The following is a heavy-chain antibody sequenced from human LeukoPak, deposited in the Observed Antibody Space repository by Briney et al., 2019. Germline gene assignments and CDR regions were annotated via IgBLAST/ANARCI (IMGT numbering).Heavy chain of an antibody. V-gene: IGHV4-34*01. CDR1: GGSFSGYY. CDR3: ATIQRDHAFDI. CDR2: INQSGST. D-gene: IGHD6-25*01. J-gene: IGHJ3*02. Sequence: SETLSLTCAVYGGSFSGYYWSWIRQPPGKGLEWIGEINQSGSTNYHSSLKSRVTISVDTSKNQFSLKLSSVTAADTAVYYCATIQRDHAFDIWGQGTMVTVSS.